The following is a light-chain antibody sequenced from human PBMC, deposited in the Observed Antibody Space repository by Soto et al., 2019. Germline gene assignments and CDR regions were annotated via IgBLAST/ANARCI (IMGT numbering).Light chain of an antibody. J-gene: IGLJ2*01. Sequence: QSALTQPASVSGSPGQSITISCTGTSSDVGTYNFVSWYRQHPVKAPIFIIFDVSSRPSGISNRFSGSKSGNTASLTISGVQAEDEADYYCSSYANSDTVIFGGGTKLTVL. CDR3: SSYANSDTVI. CDR2: DVS. V-gene: IGLV2-14*01. CDR1: SSDVGTYNF.